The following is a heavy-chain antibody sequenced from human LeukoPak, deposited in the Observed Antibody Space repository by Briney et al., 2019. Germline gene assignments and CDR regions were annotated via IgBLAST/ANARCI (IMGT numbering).Heavy chain of an antibody. CDR2: ISAYNGNT. D-gene: IGHD3-3*01. J-gene: IGHJ6*03. CDR3: ASCITIFGALPGIRYYYYYMDV. V-gene: IGHV1-18*01. Sequence: ASVKVSCKASGYTFTSYGISWVRQAPGQGLEWMGWISAYNGNTNYAQKLQGRVTMTTDTSTSTAYMELRSLRSDDTAVYYCASCITIFGALPGIRYYYYYMDVWGKGTTVTVSS. CDR1: GYTFTSYG.